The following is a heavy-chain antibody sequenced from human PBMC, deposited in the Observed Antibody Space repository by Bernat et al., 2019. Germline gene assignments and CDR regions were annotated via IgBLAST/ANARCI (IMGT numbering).Heavy chain of an antibody. CDR3: ARAQRIAAAGRGYFDY. CDR1: GGSFSGYY. J-gene: IGHJ4*02. V-gene: IGHV4-34*01. D-gene: IGHD6-13*01. Sequence: QVQLQQWGAGLLKPSETLSLTCAVYGGSFSGYYWSWIRQPPGKGLEWIGEINHSGSTNSNPSLKSRVTISVDTSKNQFSLKLSSVTAADTAVYYCARAQRIAAAGRGYFDYWGQGTLVTVSS. CDR2: INHSGST.